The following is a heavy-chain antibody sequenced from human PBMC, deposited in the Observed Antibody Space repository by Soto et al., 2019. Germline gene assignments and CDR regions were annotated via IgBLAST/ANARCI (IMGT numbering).Heavy chain of an antibody. Sequence: VGSLRLSCAASGFTFSSYWMSWVRQAPGKGLEWVANIKQDGSEKYYVDSVKGRFTISRDNAKNSLYLQMNSLRAEDTAVYYCARDPVVVVPAAVYYYYYGMDVWGQGTTVTVSS. D-gene: IGHD2-2*01. J-gene: IGHJ6*02. CDR1: GFTFSSYW. CDR2: IKQDGSEK. CDR3: ARDPVVVVPAAVYYYYYGMDV. V-gene: IGHV3-7*03.